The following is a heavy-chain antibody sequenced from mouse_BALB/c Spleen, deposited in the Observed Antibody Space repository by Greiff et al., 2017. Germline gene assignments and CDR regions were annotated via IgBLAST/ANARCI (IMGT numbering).Heavy chain of an antibody. CDR1: GFTFSSFG. J-gene: IGHJ3*01. D-gene: IGHD1-1*01. CDR2: ISSGSSTI. V-gene: IGHV5-17*02. CDR3: ARDGSSYEDRSWFAY. Sequence: EVKLMESGGGLVQPGGSRKLSCAASGFTFSSFGMHWVRQAPEKGLEWVAYISSGSSTIYYADTVKGRFTISRDNPKNTLFLQMTSLRSEDTAMYYCARDGSSYEDRSWFAYWGQGTLVTVSA.